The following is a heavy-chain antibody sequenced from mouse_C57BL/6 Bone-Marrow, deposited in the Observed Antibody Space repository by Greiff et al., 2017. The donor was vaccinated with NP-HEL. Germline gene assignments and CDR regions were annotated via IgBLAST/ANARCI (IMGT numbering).Heavy chain of an antibody. CDR2: IDPNSGGT. Sequence: QVQLQQPGAELVKPGASVKLSCKASGYTFTSYWMHWVKQRPGRGLEWIGSIDPNSGGTKYNEKFKSKATLTVDKPSSTAYMQLSSLTSEDSAVYYCEGRAYGSTSYWYFDVWGTGTTVTVSS. D-gene: IGHD1-1*01. V-gene: IGHV1-72*01. J-gene: IGHJ1*03. CDR1: GYTFTSYW. CDR3: EGRAYGSTSYWYFDV.